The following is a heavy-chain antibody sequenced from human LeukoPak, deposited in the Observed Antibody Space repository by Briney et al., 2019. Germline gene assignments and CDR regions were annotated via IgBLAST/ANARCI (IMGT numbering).Heavy chain of an antibody. CDR2: IYYSGST. J-gene: IGHJ5*02. CDR1: GGSISSSSYY. D-gene: IGHD2-8*01. Sequence: SETLSLTCTVSGGSISSSSYYWGWIRQPPGKGLEWIGSIYYSGSTYYNPSLKSRVTISVDTSKNQFSLKLSSVTAADTAVYYCARDFPYADIVLMVYAIPGNWFDPWGQGTLVTVSS. CDR3: ARDFPYADIVLMVYAIPGNWFDP. V-gene: IGHV4-39*07.